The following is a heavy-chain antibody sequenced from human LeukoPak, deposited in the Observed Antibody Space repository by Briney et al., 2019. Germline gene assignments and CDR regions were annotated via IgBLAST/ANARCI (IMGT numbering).Heavy chain of an antibody. J-gene: IGHJ6*03. V-gene: IGHV1-69*13. Sequence: SVKVSCKASGGTFSSYAISWVRQAPGQGLEWMGGIIPIFGTANYAQKFQGRVTITADESTSTAYMELSSLRSEDTAVYYCARDLESPGELKYYYYMDVWGKGTTVTVSS. D-gene: IGHD3-10*01. CDR3: ARDLESPGELKYYYYMDV. CDR1: GGTFSSYA. CDR2: IIPIFGTA.